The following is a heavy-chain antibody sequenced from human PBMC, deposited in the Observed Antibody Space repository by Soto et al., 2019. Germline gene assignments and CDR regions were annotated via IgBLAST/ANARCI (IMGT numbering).Heavy chain of an antibody. V-gene: IGHV3-23*01. Sequence: EVQLLESGGGLVQPGGSQRLSCAASGFTFSNYALSWVRQAPGKGLEWVSTISCSGGSTYYADSVKGRFTISRDTSRKTLYLQMNSRRAAGRAVYYCANEGSGGLYYFDYRGQGTMVTVSS. J-gene: IGHJ4*02. CDR2: ISCSGGST. CDR3: ANEGSGGLYYFDY. D-gene: IGHD2-15*01. CDR1: GFTFSNYA.